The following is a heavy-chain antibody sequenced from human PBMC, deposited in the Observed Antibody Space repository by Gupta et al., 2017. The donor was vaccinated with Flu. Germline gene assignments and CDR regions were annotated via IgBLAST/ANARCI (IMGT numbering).Heavy chain of an antibody. D-gene: IGHD3-16*01. Sequence: EVQLVESGGDLVQPGGSLRLSCAASGFTFSNYWMTWVPQAPGKGLEWGANIKKDGSENSYGDALRGRFTISRDDANSAVYLQMNRLTAEDNAVYYCARNYAYNIAHWGLGYWGQGTLVTVSS. CDR1: GFTFSNYW. CDR3: ARNYAYNIAHWGLGY. J-gene: IGHJ4*02. CDR2: IKKDGSEN. V-gene: IGHV3-7*01.